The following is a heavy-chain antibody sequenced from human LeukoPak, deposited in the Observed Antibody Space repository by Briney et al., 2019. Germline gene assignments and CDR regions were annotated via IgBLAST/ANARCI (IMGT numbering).Heavy chain of an antibody. Sequence: GGSLRLSCAASGFTFSSYAMSWVRQIPGKGLEWVGRIESKTDGGTTDYGAPVKGRFTISRDDSTNTLYLQMNSLKSEDTAVYYCTTYGSGRKFDYWGQGILVTVSS. CDR2: IESKTDGGTT. V-gene: IGHV3-15*04. D-gene: IGHD3-10*01. CDR1: GFTFSSYA. CDR3: TTYGSGRKFDY. J-gene: IGHJ4*02.